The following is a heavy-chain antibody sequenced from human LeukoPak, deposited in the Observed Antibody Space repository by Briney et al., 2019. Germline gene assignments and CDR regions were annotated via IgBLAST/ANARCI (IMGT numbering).Heavy chain of an antibody. CDR1: GGSISSSSYY. V-gene: IGHV4-39*07. CDR2: IYASGST. Sequence: SGTLSLTCTVSGGSISSSSYYWGWIRQPPGKGLEWIGRIYASGSTNYNPSLKSRVTISVDTSKNQFSLKLSSVTAADTAVYYCARGFRGDNFDYWGQGTLVTVSS. CDR3: ARGFRGDNFDY. D-gene: IGHD7-27*01. J-gene: IGHJ4*02.